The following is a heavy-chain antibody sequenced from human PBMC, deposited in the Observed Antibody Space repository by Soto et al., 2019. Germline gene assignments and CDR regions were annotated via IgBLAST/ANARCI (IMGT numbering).Heavy chain of an antibody. D-gene: IGHD5-12*01. J-gene: IGHJ4*02. CDR2: ISYDGSNK. V-gene: IGHV3-30-3*01. CDR1: GFTFSSYA. CDR3: AREDVEMATTFDY. Sequence: GSLRLSCAASGFTFSSYAMHWVRQAPGKGLEWVAVISYDGSNKYYADSVKGRFTISRDNSKNTLYLQMNSLRAEDTAVYYCAREDVEMATTFDYWGQGTLVTVSS.